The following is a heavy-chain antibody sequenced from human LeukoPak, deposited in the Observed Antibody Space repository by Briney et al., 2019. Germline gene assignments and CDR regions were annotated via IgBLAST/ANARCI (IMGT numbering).Heavy chain of an antibody. J-gene: IGHJ4*02. V-gene: IGHV4-31*03. CDR1: GGSISSAPYY. D-gene: IGHD3-22*01. CDR2: ISHSGNT. CDR3: AREGYYYDSSGPIDY. Sequence: PSETLSLTCTVSGGSISSAPYYWSWIRQRPGKGLEWMGYISHSGNTCYNPSLKSRLNISADTSRNQFSLKLRSVTAADTALYFCAREGYYYDSSGPIDYWGQGTRVTVSS.